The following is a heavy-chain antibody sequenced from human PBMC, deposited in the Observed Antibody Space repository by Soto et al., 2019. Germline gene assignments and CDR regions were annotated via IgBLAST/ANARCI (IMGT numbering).Heavy chain of an antibody. CDR2: IIPIFGTA. CDR1: GGTFRSYA. V-gene: IGHV1-69*13. Sequence: SVKVSYKHFGGTFRSYAISWLRQAPGQGLEWMGGIIPIFGTANYAQKFQGRGTITADESTSTAHMQLSSQRSEHPGEGCCASSLSAYYYDSSDYFGLDYWGQGTLVTVSS. J-gene: IGHJ4*02. D-gene: IGHD3-22*01. CDR3: ASSLSAYYYDSSDYFGLDY.